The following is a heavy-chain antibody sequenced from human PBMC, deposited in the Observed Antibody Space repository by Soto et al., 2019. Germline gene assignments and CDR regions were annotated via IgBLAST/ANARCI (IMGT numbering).Heavy chain of an antibody. CDR1: GGTFSSYA. J-gene: IGHJ5*02. V-gene: IGHV1-69*13. CDR2: IIPIFGTA. Sequence: SVKVSCKASGGTFSSYAISWVRQAPGQGLEWMGGIIPIFGTANYAQKFQGRVTITADESTSTAYMALSSLRSEDTAVYYCARSKGVIVINWFDPCGQGTLVTVSS. D-gene: IGHD3-16*02. CDR3: ARSKGVIVINWFDP.